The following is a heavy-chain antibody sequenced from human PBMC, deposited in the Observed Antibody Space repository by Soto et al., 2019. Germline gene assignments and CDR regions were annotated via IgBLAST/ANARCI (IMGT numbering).Heavy chain of an antibody. CDR2: IYYSGST. Sequence: LSLTCTVSGGSISSGGYYWSWIRQHPGKGLEWIGYIYYSGSTYYNPSLKSRVTISVDTSKNQFSLKLSSVTAADTAVYYCARHPTLELAPFDYWGQGTLVTVSS. CDR3: ARHPTLELAPFDY. J-gene: IGHJ4*02. CDR1: GGSISSGGYY. D-gene: IGHD1-7*01. V-gene: IGHV4-31*03.